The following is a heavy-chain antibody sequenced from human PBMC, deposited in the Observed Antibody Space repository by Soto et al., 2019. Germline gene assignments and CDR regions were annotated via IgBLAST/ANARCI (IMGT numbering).Heavy chain of an antibody. CDR1: GFTFTSSA. CDR3: AADRYYYDSSGYYYGGDAFDI. D-gene: IGHD3-22*01. Sequence: SVKVSCKASGFTFTSSAVQWVRQALGQRLEWIGWIVVGSGNTNYAQKFQERVTITRDMSTSTAYMELSSLRSEDTAVYYCAADRYYYDSSGYYYGGDAFDIWGQGTMVTVSS. V-gene: IGHV1-58*01. J-gene: IGHJ3*02. CDR2: IVVGSGNT.